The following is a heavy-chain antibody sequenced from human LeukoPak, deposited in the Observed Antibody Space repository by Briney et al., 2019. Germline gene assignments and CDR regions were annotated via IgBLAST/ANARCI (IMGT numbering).Heavy chain of an antibody. CDR1: GYTFTSYG. J-gene: IGHJ4*02. CDR2: ISAYNGNT. Sequence: ASVKVSCKASGYTFTSYGISWVRQPPGQGLEWMGWISAYNGNTNYAQKLQGRVTMTTDTSTSTAYMELRSLRSDDTAVYYCARDMSYDILAGGVFDYWGQGTLVTVSS. D-gene: IGHD3-9*01. V-gene: IGHV1-18*01. CDR3: ARDMSYDILAGGVFDY.